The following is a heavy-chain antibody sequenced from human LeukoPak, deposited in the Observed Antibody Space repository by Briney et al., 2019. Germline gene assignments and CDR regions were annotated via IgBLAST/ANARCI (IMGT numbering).Heavy chain of an antibody. CDR1: GFTFTTYG. J-gene: IGHJ4*02. CDR2: IRFDGTNK. CDR3: AKESVLSGSSLDDY. D-gene: IGHD3-10*01. Sequence: SGGSLRLSCAASGFTFTTYGMHWVRQAPGKGLEWVAFIRFDGTNKYYADSVKGRFTISRDNSKNTLYLQINGLRAEDTAVYYCAKESVLSGSSLDDYWGQGTLVTVSS. V-gene: IGHV3-30*02.